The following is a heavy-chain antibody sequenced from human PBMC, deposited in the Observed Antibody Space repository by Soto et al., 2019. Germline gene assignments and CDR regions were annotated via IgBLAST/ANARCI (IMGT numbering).Heavy chain of an antibody. CDR3: ARDRRVGSYSGYVFPY. CDR2: IWYDGSNK. D-gene: IGHD5-12*01. J-gene: IGHJ4*02. Sequence: SLRLSCAASGFTFSSYGMHWVRQAPGKGLEWVAVIWYDGSNKYYADSVKGRFTISRDNSKNTLYLQMNSLRAEDTAVYYCARDRRVGSYSGYVFPYWGQGTLVTVSS. CDR1: GFTFSSYG. V-gene: IGHV3-33*01.